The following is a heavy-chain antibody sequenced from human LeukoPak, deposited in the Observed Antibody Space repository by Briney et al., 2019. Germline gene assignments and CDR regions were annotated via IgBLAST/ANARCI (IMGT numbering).Heavy chain of an antibody. D-gene: IGHD3-22*01. CDR3: ARFRRDYYDSSGP. J-gene: IGHJ5*02. CDR1: GFTFSDYY. Sequence: PEGSLRLSCAASGFTFSDYYMTWIRQAPGKGLEWVSYISSSGSTIYYADSVKGRFTISRDNAKNSLYLQMNSLRAEDAAVYYCARFRRDYYDSSGPWGQGTLVTVSS. CDR2: ISSSGSTI. V-gene: IGHV3-11*01.